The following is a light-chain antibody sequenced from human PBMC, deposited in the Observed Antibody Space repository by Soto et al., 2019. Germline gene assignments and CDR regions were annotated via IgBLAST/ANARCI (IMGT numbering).Light chain of an antibody. Sequence: DFQMTQSPSTLSASVGDRVTITCRASQSISSWLAWYQQKPGKAPKLLIYDASSLESGVPSRFSGSGSGTEFTLTISSLQPDDFATYYCQQYNSFLWTFGQGTKVEIK. V-gene: IGKV1-5*01. CDR1: QSISSW. J-gene: IGKJ1*01. CDR3: QQYNSFLWT. CDR2: DAS.